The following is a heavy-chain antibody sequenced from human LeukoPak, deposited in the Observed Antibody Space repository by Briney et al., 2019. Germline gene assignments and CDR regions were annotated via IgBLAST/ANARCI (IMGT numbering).Heavy chain of an antibody. V-gene: IGHV4-34*01. CDR3: ARELIKRQPTTRDAFDI. CDR1: GGSFSGFY. D-gene: IGHD3-10*01. CDR2: INHSGST. J-gene: IGHJ3*02. Sequence: SETLSLTCAVYGGSFSGFYWTWIRQPPGKGLEWIGEINHSGSTNYNSSLKSRVTISVDTSKNQFSLKLSSVTAADTAVYYCARELIKRQPTTRDAFDIWGQGTMVTVSS.